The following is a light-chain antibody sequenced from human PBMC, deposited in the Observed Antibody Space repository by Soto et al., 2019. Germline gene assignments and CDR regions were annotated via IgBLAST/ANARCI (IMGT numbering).Light chain of an antibody. Sequence: QSALTQPPSASGSPGQSVTISCNETSSNVGAYNYVSWYQQHPGKAPKLMIYEVSKRPSGVPDRFSGSKSGNTASLTVSGLQAEDEADYYCSSYAGSNTVFGGGTKLTVL. CDR3: SSYAGSNTV. CDR1: SSNVGAYNY. J-gene: IGLJ2*01. V-gene: IGLV2-8*01. CDR2: EVS.